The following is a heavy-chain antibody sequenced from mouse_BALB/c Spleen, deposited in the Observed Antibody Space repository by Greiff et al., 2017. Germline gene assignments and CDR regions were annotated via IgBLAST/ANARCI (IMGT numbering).Heavy chain of an antibody. Sequence: QVQLQQPGSVLVRPGASVKLSCKASGYTFTSSWMHWAKQRPGQGLEWIGEIHPNSGNTSYNQKFKGKAKLTAVTSTSTAYMELSSLTNEDSAVYYCTLYYDYDEFAYWGQGTLVTVSA. CDR3: TLYYDYDEFAY. D-gene: IGHD2-4*01. J-gene: IGHJ3*01. CDR1: GYTFTSSW. V-gene: IGHV1S130*01. CDR2: IHPNSGNT.